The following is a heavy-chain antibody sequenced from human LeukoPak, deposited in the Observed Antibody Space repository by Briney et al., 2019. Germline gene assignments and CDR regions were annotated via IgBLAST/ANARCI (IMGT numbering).Heavy chain of an antibody. D-gene: IGHD6-19*01. CDR2: ISAYNGNT. V-gene: IGHV1-18*01. CDR3: ARLEWGIAVAGFGLDP. Sequence: ASVKVSCKASGYSSTNYGISWVRQAPGQGLEWMGWISAYNGNTNYAQKLQGRVTMTTDTSTSTAYMELRSLRSDDTAVYYCARLEWGIAVAGFGLDPWGQGTLVTVSS. J-gene: IGHJ5*02. CDR1: GYSSTNYG.